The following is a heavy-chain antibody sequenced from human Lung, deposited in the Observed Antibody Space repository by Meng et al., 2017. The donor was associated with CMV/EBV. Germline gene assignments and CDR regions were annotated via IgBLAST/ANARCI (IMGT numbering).Heavy chain of an antibody. CDR1: GFTFSSYW. CDR3: ARGYYYDSKVEHY. D-gene: IGHD3-22*01. V-gene: IGHV3-7*01. Sequence: GESXKISCAASGFTFSSYWMSWVRQAPGKGLEWVANIKQDGSEKYYVDSVKGRFTISRDNAKNSLYLQMNSLRAEDTAVYYCARGYYYDSKVEHYWSQGTLVTVSS. J-gene: IGHJ4*02. CDR2: IKQDGSEK.